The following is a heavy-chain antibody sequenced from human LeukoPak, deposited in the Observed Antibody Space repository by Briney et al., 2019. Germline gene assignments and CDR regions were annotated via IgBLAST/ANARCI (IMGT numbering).Heavy chain of an antibody. CDR2: MNPNSGNT. Sequence: ASVKVSCKASGYTFTSYDINWVRQATGQGLEWMGWMNPNSGNTGYAQKFQGRVTMTRNTSISTAYMELSSLRSEDTAVYYCARGIWPFDCSSTSCYTDYYYYGMDVWAKGPRSPSP. CDR3: ARGIWPFDCSSTSCYTDYYYYGMDV. D-gene: IGHD2-2*02. J-gene: IGHJ6*02. CDR1: GYTFTSYD. V-gene: IGHV1-8*01.